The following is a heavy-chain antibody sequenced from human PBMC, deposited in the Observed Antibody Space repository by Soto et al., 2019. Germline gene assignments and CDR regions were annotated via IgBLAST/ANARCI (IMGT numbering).Heavy chain of an antibody. CDR1: GDTFTKYA. D-gene: IGHD3-10*01. Sequence: QVHLVQSGAEVRKPGSSVRVSCKASGDTFTKYAISWLRQAPGQGLEWMGGIVTVFGRVTYAQRFQDRVSLIADKSTATSDLELTSLTADDTAVYYCAGVASGSTWDYFDYWGQGTLVTVSS. CDR2: IVTVFGRV. CDR3: AGVASGSTWDYFDY. V-gene: IGHV1-69*06. J-gene: IGHJ4*02.